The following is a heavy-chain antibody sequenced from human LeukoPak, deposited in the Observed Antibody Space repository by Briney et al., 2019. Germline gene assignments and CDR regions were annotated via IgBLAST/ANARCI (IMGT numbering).Heavy chain of an antibody. CDR2: IYYSGST. CDR1: GGSTSSYY. Sequence: SETLSLTCTVSGGSTSSYYWSWIRQPPGKGLEWIGYIYYSGSTNYNPSLKSRVTISVDTSKNQFSLKLSSVTAADTAVYYCASTHDYGDYGFSAFDIWGQGTMVTVSS. CDR3: ASTHDYGDYGFSAFDI. D-gene: IGHD4-17*01. V-gene: IGHV4-59*08. J-gene: IGHJ3*02.